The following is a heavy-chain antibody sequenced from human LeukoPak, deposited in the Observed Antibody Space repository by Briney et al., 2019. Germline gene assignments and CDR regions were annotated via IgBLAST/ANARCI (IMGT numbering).Heavy chain of an antibody. Sequence: ASVKVSCKASGYTFTSYAMHWVRQAPGQRLEWMGWISAYNGNTNYAQKLQGRVTMTTDTSTSTAYMELRSLRSDDTAVYYCARAWLGLTGDGYTADNWFDPWGQGTLVTVSS. CDR1: GYTFTSYA. CDR2: ISAYNGNT. J-gene: IGHJ5*02. D-gene: IGHD5-24*01. CDR3: ARAWLGLTGDGYTADNWFDP. V-gene: IGHV1-18*01.